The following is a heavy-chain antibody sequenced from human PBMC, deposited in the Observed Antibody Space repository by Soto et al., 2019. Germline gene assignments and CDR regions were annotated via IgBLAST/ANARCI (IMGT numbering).Heavy chain of an antibody. CDR3: ARSYDSSGYYYNVPDFDY. J-gene: IGHJ4*02. V-gene: IGHV4-39*01. CDR1: GGSISSSSYY. CDR2: IYYSGST. D-gene: IGHD3-22*01. Sequence: QLQLQESGPGLVKPSETLSLTCTVSGGSISSSSYYWGWIRQPPGKGLEWIGSIYYSGSTYYNPSLKSRVTISVDTSKNQFSLKLSSVTAADTAVYYCARSYDSSGYYYNVPDFDYWGQGTLVTVSS.